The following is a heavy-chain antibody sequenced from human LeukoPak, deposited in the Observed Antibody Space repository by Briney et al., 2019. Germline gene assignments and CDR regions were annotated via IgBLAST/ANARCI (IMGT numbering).Heavy chain of an antibody. Sequence: ASVKVSCKASGGTFSSYAISWVRQAPGQGLEWMGRIIPIFGTANYAQKFQGRVTITTDESTSTAYMELSSLRSEDTAVYYCARAVRFLEWPNWFDPWGQGTLVTVSS. CDR1: GGTFSSYA. CDR2: IIPIFGTA. D-gene: IGHD3-3*01. V-gene: IGHV1-69*05. CDR3: ARAVRFLEWPNWFDP. J-gene: IGHJ5*02.